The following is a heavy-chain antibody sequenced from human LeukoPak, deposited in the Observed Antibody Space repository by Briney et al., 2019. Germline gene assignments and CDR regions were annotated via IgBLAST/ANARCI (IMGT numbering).Heavy chain of an antibody. D-gene: IGHD6-13*01. V-gene: IGHV4-34*01. CDR1: GGSFSGYY. J-gene: IGHJ5*02. CDR3: ASRTAAAGTIDP. Sequence: SETLSLTCSLYGGSFSGYYWSWIRPPPGKGLEWIGEINHWGSTNYNPSLKSRVTISVDTSKNQFSLKLSSVTAADTAVYYCASRTAAAGTIDPWGQGTLVSVSS. CDR2: INHWGST.